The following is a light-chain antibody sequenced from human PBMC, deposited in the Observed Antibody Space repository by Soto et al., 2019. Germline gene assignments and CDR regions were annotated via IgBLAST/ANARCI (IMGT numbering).Light chain of an antibody. CDR2: DAS. CDR1: QSVGNS. CDR3: QQRNSLPLLT. J-gene: IGKJ4*01. Sequence: DIVLTQSPATLSLSPGERASISCRASQSVGNSLAWYQQKLGQPPRLLIYDASTRATGVPARFSGSGSGTDFTLPISILEPEDFAVYYCQQRNSLPLLTFGGGTKVEIK. V-gene: IGKV3-11*01.